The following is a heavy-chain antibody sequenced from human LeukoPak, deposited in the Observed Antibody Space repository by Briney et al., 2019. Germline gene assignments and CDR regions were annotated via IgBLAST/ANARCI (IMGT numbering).Heavy chain of an antibody. CDR2: ISGSGGST. CDR1: GFTFSSYA. V-gene: IGHV3-23*01. Sequence: GGSLRLSCAASGFTFSSYAMSWVRQAPGKGREWVSAISGSGGSTYYADSVKGRFTISRDNSKNTLYLQMNSLRAEDTAVYYCAKALFHYYGSGSYYSPDRYYFDYWGQGTLVTVSS. J-gene: IGHJ4*02. CDR3: AKALFHYYGSGSYYSPDRYYFDY. D-gene: IGHD3-10*01.